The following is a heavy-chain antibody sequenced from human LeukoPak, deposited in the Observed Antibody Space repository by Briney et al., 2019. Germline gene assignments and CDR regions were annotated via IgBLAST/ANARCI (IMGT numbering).Heavy chain of an antibody. V-gene: IGHV3-23*01. Sequence: PGGSLRLSCAASGFTFSSYAMHWVRQAPGKGLEWVSAISGSGGSTYYADSVKGRFTISRDNSKNTLYLQMNSLRAKDTAVYYCAKEVRAYYYYAMDVWGQGTTVTVSS. CDR1: GFTFSSYA. D-gene: IGHD4/OR15-4a*01. J-gene: IGHJ6*02. CDR2: ISGSGGST. CDR3: AKEVRAYYYYAMDV.